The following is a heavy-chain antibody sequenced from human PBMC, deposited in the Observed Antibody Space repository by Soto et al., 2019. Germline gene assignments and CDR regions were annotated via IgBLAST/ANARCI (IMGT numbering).Heavy chain of an antibody. V-gene: IGHV3-21*01. J-gene: IGHJ6*03. CDR3: ALNGDSGYDYPLYYYYMDV. Sequence: GGSLRLSCAASGFTFSSYSMNWVRQAPGKGLEWVSSISSSSSYIYYADSVKGRFTISRDNAKNSLYLQMNSLRAEDTAVYYCALNGDSGYDYPLYYYYMDVWGKGTTVTVSS. CDR1: GFTFSSYS. CDR2: ISSSSSYI. D-gene: IGHD5-12*01.